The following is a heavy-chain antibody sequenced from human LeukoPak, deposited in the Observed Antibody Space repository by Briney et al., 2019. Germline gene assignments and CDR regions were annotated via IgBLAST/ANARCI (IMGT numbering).Heavy chain of an antibody. V-gene: IGHV1-2*02. Sequence: ASVKVSCKASGYIFTGHYMHWVRQAPGQGLEWMGWINPNSGGTNYAQKFQGRVIMTRDTSISTVYMELSRLRSDDAAVYYCGTAATTEDFDYWRQGPLVTVS. D-gene: IGHD6-25*01. J-gene: IGHJ4*02. CDR2: INPNSGGT. CDR1: GYIFTGHY. CDR3: GTAATTEDFDY.